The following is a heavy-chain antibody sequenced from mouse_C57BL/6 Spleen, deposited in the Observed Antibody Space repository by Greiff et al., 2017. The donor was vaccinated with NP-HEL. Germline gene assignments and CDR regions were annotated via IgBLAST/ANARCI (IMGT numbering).Heavy chain of an antibody. CDR2: IYPGDGDT. Sequence: QVQLQQSGPELVKPGASVKISCKASGYAFSSSWMNWVKQRPGKGLEWIGRIYPGDGDTNYNGKFKGKATLTADKSSSTAYMQLSSLTSEDSAVYCCAQAGYAMDYWGQGTSVTVSS. CDR1: GYAFSSSW. D-gene: IGHD3-2*02. J-gene: IGHJ4*01. CDR3: AQAGYAMDY. V-gene: IGHV1-82*01.